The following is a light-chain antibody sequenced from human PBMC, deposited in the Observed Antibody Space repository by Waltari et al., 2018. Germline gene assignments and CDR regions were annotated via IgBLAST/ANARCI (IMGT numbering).Light chain of an antibody. CDR2: HVN. CDR3: CSYAGDSTLI. V-gene: IGLV2-23*02. CDR1: SSNVGGYTL. Sequence: QSALTQPASVSGSPGQSITISCTGTSSNVGGYTLVSWYQQHPGKAPQLIIHHVNKRPSGISHRFSGSKSGNTASLTISGLQADDESDYYCCSYAGDSTLIFGGGTKLTVL. J-gene: IGLJ2*01.